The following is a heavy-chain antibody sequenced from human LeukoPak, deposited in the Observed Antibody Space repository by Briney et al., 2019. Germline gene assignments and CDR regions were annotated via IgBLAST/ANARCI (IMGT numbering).Heavy chain of an antibody. J-gene: IGHJ3*02. CDR1: GGSFSGYY. CDR2: INHSGST. CDR3: ARSDTSKTGYSSGWYRRAGAFDI. V-gene: IGHV4-34*01. Sequence: PSETLSLTRAVYGGSFSGYYWSWIRQPPGKGLEWIGEINHSGSTNYNPSLKSRVTISVDTSKNQFSLKLSSVTATDTAVYYCARSDTSKTGYSSGWYRRAGAFDIWGQGTMVTVSS. D-gene: IGHD6-19*01.